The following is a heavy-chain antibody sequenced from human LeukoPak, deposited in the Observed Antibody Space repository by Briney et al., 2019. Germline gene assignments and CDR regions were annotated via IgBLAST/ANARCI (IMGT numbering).Heavy chain of an antibody. CDR3: ARGEKRQLGGSDAFDI. CDR1: GYTFTGYY. V-gene: IGHV1-2*02. D-gene: IGHD6-6*01. Sequence: ASVKVSCKASGYTFTGYYMHWVRQAPGQGLEWMGWINPNSGGTNYAQKFQGRVTMTRDTSISTAYMELSRLRSDDTAVYYCARGEKRQLGGSDAFDIWGQGTMVTVSS. J-gene: IGHJ3*02. CDR2: INPNSGGT.